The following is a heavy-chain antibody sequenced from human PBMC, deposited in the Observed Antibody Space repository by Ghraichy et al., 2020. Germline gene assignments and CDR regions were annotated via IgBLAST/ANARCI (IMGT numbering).Heavy chain of an antibody. CDR3: AKALGITIFGVVTYSLDY. J-gene: IGHJ4*02. CDR1: GFTFSSYA. V-gene: IGHV3-23*01. CDR2: ISGSGGST. D-gene: IGHD3-3*01. Sequence: GGSLRLSCAASGFTFSSYAMSWVRQAPGKGLEWVSAISGSGGSTYYADSVKGRFTISRDNSKNTLYLQMNSLRAEDTAVYYCAKALGITIFGVVTYSLDYWGQGTLVTVSS.